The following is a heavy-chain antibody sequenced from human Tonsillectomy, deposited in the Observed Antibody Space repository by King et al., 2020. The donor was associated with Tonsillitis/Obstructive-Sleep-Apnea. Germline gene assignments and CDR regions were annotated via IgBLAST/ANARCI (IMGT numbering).Heavy chain of an antibody. Sequence: VQLVXSGGGVVQPGRSLXLSCAXSGFTFSXYGXHWVRQAPGXGLEWVAVXSYDGSNKYXAXXVKXXFTXXRDNSXXTXYLQMNXLRAEDTXVYYCAXXXXXXXXXXXLXXXXXWGXXXXVT. CDR3: AXXXXXXXXXXXLXXXXX. V-gene: IGHV3-30*18. J-gene: IGHJ4*02. CDR1: GFTFSXYG. CDR2: XSYDGSNK.